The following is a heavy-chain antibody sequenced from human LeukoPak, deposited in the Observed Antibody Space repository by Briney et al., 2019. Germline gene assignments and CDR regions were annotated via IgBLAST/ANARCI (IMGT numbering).Heavy chain of an antibody. J-gene: IGHJ2*01. CDR3: ARTLGHYDSSGYLDWYFDL. CDR2: IYYSGSI. CDR1: GYSISSSNW. Sequence: SDTLSLTCAVSGYSISSSNWWGWIRQPQGKGLEWIGYIYYSGSIYYNPSLKSRVTMSVDTSKNQFSLKLSSVTAVDTAVYYCARTLGHYDSSGYLDWYFDLWGRGTLVTVSS. V-gene: IGHV4-28*05. D-gene: IGHD3-22*01.